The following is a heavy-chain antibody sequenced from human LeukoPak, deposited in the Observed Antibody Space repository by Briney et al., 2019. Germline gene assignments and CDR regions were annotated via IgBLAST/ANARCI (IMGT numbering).Heavy chain of an antibody. CDR2: IIPIFGTA. Sequence: SVKVSCKASGGTFSSYAISWVRQAPGQGLEWMGGIIPIFGTANYAQKFQGRVTITADKSTSTAYMELSSLRSEDTAVYYCARGEFGYFDWLLSNYYGMDVWGKGTTVTDSS. D-gene: IGHD3-9*01. CDR1: GGTFSSYA. CDR3: ARGEFGYFDWLLSNYYGMDV. V-gene: IGHV1-69*06. J-gene: IGHJ6*04.